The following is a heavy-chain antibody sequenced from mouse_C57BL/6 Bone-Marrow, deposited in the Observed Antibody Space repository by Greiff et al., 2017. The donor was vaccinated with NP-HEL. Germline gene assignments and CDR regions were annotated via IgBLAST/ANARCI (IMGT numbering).Heavy chain of an antibody. CDR1: GFSLTSYA. CDR3: ARNWIYDGYYLYYYAMDY. J-gene: IGHJ4*01. D-gene: IGHD2-3*01. CDR2: IWSGGST. Sequence: VQLQQSGPGLVQPSQSLSITCTVSGFSLTSYAVHWVRQSPGKGLEWLGVIWSGGSTDYNAAFISRLSISKDNSKSQVFFKMNSLQADDTAIYYCARNWIYDGYYLYYYAMDYWGQGTSVTVSS. V-gene: IGHV2-2*01.